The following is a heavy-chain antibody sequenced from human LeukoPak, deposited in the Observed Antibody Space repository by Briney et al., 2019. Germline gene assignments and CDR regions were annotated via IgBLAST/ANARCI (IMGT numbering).Heavy chain of an antibody. V-gene: IGHV3-21*01. Sequence: PGGSLRLSCAASGFTLSSYSMNWVRQAPGKGLEWVSSISSSSSYIYYADSVKGRFTISRDNARNSLYLQMNSLRAEDTAVYYCAKDASPVEVVIKVNLDYWGQGTLVTVSS. CDR1: GFTLSSYS. D-gene: IGHD3-22*01. CDR2: ISSSSSYI. J-gene: IGHJ4*02. CDR3: AKDASPVEVVIKVNLDY.